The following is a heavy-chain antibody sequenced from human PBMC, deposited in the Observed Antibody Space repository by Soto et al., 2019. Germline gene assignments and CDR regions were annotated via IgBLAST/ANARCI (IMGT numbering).Heavy chain of an antibody. Sequence: EVQVLESGGGLVQPGGSLRLSCAASGFPFSSYAMSWVRQAPGKGLEWVSTIHGGGDYTLYTDSVKGRFTISRDNSRNTLYLQMNSLRAEDTAVYYCAKNRGSGSYTNWNFDVWGRGTLVTVSS. CDR3: AKNRGSGSYTNWNFDV. D-gene: IGHD1-26*01. J-gene: IGHJ2*01. CDR2: IHGGGDYT. V-gene: IGHV3-23*01. CDR1: GFPFSSYA.